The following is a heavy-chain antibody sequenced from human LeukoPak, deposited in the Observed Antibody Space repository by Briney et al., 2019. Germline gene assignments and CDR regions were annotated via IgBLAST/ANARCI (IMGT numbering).Heavy chain of an antibody. V-gene: IGHV4-34*01. CDR3: ARGVGKKWEF. D-gene: IGHD1-26*01. Sequence: SETLSLTCTVSGGSISSYYWSWIRQPPGKGLEWIGEINYSGSTNYNPSLKSRVTISVDTSNNQFSLRVSSVTAADTAVYYCARGVGKKWEFGGQGTLVTVSS. CDR2: INYSGST. CDR1: GGSISSYY. J-gene: IGHJ4*02.